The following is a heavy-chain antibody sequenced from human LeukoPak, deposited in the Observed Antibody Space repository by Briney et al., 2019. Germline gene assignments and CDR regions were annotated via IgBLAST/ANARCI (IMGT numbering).Heavy chain of an antibody. CDR2: IYYSGST. J-gene: IGHJ4*02. V-gene: IGHV4-59*08. CDR3: ASVITMVQGVIRWGFDY. Sequence: KPSETLSLTCTVSGGSISSYYWSWIRQPPGKGLEWIGYIYYSGSTNYNPSLKSRVSISVDTSKNQFSLKLSSVTAADTAVYYCASVITMVQGVIRWGFDYWGQGTLVTVSS. D-gene: IGHD3-10*01. CDR1: GGSISSYY.